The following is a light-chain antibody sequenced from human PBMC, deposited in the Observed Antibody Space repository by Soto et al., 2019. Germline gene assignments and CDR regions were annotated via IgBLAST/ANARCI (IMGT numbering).Light chain of an antibody. CDR1: SSDVGLYDY. CDR3: SSYVDVVTPEV. Sequence: QSALTQPASVSGSPGQSITISCTGTSSDVGLYDYVSWYQQHPGKAPQLMIYAVSNRPSGVSNRFSASKSGNPASLFISGLQAEDEADCYCSSYVDVVTPEVFGPGTKVTVL. V-gene: IGLV2-14*01. J-gene: IGLJ1*01. CDR2: AVS.